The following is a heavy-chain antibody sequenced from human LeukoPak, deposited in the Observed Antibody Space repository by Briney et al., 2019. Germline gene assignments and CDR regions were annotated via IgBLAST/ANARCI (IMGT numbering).Heavy chain of an antibody. V-gene: IGHV1-2*02. J-gene: IGHJ4*02. CDR2: INPNSGGT. Sequence: ASVKVSCKASGYTFTGYYMHWVRQAPGQGLEWMGWINPNSGGTNYAQKFQGRVTMTRDTSISTAYMELSRLRSDDTAVYYCARAYGSGSYCRFDYWGQGTLVTVSS. CDR3: ARAYGSGSYCRFDY. CDR1: GYTFTGYY. D-gene: IGHD3-10*01.